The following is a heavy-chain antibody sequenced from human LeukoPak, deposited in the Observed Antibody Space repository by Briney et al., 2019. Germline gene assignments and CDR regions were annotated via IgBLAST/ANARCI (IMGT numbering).Heavy chain of an antibody. J-gene: IGHJ6*03. V-gene: IGHV3-23*01. D-gene: IGHD3-9*01. CDR2: ITNSGENT. CDR1: GFSFPYG. Sequence: GGSLRLSCEASGFSFPYGMSWVRQAPGKGLEWVSGITNSGENTYYADSVKGRFTISRDNSKNTLFLEMSSLRAEDTAVYYCAKGGGFDWLNYYYMDVWGKGTTVIISS. CDR3: AKGGGFDWLNYYYMDV.